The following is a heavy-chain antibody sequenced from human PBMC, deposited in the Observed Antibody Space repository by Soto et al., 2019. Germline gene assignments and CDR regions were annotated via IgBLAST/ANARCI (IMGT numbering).Heavy chain of an antibody. D-gene: IGHD6-19*01. V-gene: IGHV4-59*12. CDR2: IDYTGSN. CDR3: ARDLGQWLVQGAFDI. CDR1: GGSISTKY. Sequence: PSETLSLTCTVSGGSISTKYWNWIRQPPGKGLEWIGYIDYTGSNKNNPSLNSQVTLSIDTSKNQFSLRLTSVTAADTAVYYCARDLGQWLVQGAFDIWGPGTMVTVSS. J-gene: IGHJ3*02.